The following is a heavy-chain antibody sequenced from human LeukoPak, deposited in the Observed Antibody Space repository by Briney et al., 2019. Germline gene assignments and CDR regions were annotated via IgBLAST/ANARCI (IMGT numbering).Heavy chain of an antibody. CDR2: INPGGGST. D-gene: IGHD2-15*01. J-gene: IGHJ4*02. V-gene: IGHV1-46*01. Sequence: ASVKVSCKASGYTFTSYPMQWVRQAPGQGLEWMGIINPGGGSTNYAQKFQGRVTMTRDTSTSTVYMELSSLRSEDTAVYYCARLGYCSSSSCQWGQGTLVTVSS. CDR1: GYTFTSYP. CDR3: ARLGYCSSSSCQ.